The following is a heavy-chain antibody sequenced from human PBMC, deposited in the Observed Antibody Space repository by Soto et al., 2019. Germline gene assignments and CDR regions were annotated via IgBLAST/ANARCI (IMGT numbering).Heavy chain of an antibody. CDR1: GGSISSGDYY. V-gene: IGHV4-30-4*01. CDR2: IYYSGST. Sequence: QVQLQESGPGLVKPSQTLSLTCTVSGGSISSGDYYWSWIRQPPGKGLEWIGYIYYSGSTYYNPSLKSRVTIAVDTSKNQFSLKLSSVTAADTAVYYCARDFHYLTTDPMHYYYGMDVWGQGTTVTVSS. CDR3: ARDFHYLTTDPMHYYYGMDV. J-gene: IGHJ6*02. D-gene: IGHD4-17*01.